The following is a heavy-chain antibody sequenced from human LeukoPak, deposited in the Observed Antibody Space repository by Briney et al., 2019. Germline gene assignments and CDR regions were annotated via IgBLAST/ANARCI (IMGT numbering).Heavy chain of an antibody. J-gene: IGHJ4*02. V-gene: IGHV1-3*03. CDR1: GYTFTSYA. D-gene: IGHD3-22*01. Sequence: ASVKVSCKASGYTFTSYAMHWVRQAPGQRLEWMGWINAGNGNTKYSQEFRGRVTITRDTSASTAYMELSSLRSEDMAVYYCATGYYDSSGYYYYWGQGTLVTVSS. CDR3: ATGYYDSSGYYYY. CDR2: INAGNGNT.